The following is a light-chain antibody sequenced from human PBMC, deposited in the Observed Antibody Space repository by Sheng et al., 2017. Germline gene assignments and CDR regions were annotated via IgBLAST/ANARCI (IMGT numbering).Light chain of an antibody. CDR1: SSNIGAGYD. J-gene: IGLJ3*02. V-gene: IGLV1-40*01. Sequence: QSVLTQPPSVSGAPGQRVTISCTGSSSNIGAGYDVHWYQQLPGTAPKLVIYDNNNRPSGVPGRFSGSASDTSASLAITGLQAEDEADYFCQSYDISLNSGVFGGGTKLTVL. CDR2: DNN. CDR3: QSYDISLNSGV.